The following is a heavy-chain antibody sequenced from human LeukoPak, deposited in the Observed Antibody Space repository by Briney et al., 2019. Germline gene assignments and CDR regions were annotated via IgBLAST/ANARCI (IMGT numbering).Heavy chain of an antibody. V-gene: IGHV3-9*01. CDR2: ISWNSGSI. CDR3: AKDLVVVPAAIPDY. CDR1: GFTFDDYA. Sequence: GGSLRLSCAASGFTFDDYAMHWDRQAPGKGLEGVSGISWNSGSIGYADSVKGRFTISRDNAKNSLYLQMNSQRAEDTAVYYCAKDLVVVPAAIPDYWGQGTLVTVSS. D-gene: IGHD2-2*02. J-gene: IGHJ4*02.